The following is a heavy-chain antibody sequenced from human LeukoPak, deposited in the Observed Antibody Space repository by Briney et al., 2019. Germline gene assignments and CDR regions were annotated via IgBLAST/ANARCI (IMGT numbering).Heavy chain of an antibody. V-gene: IGHV3-23*01. CDR3: AKDIGMVRGVGRPAGDY. D-gene: IGHD3-10*01. J-gene: IGHJ4*02. CDR1: GFTFSSYA. CDR2: ISGSGGST. Sequence: PGGSLRLSCAASGFTFSSYAMSWVRQAPGKGLEWVSAISGSGGSTYYADSVKGRFTISRDNSKNTLYLQMNSLRAEDTAVYYCAKDIGMVRGVGRPAGDYWGQGTLVTVSS.